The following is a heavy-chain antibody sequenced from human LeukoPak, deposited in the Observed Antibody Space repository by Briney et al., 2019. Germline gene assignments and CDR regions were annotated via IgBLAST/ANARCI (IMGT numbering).Heavy chain of an antibody. V-gene: IGHV3-11*04. CDR2: ISSSGSTI. CDR3: AKDTLGYSNYYFYYGMDV. CDR1: GFTFSDYY. Sequence: PGGSLRLSCAASGFTFSDYYMSWIRQAPGKGLEWVSYISSSGSTIYYADSVKGRFTISRDNAKNSLYLQMNSLRAEDTAVYYCAKDTLGYSNYYFYYGMDVWGQGTTVTVSS. D-gene: IGHD4-11*01. J-gene: IGHJ6*02.